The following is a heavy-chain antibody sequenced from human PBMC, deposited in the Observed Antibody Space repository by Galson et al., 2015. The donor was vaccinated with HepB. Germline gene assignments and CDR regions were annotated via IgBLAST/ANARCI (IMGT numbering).Heavy chain of an antibody. Sequence: SLRLSCAASGFTFSSYSMNWVRQAPGKGLEWVSSISSSSSYIYYADSVKGRFTISRDNAKNSLYLQMNSLRAEDTAVYYCARSPTPYSGYSSGWPFDYWGQGTLVTVSS. D-gene: IGHD6-19*01. CDR1: GFTFSSYS. CDR2: ISSSSSYI. V-gene: IGHV3-21*01. CDR3: ARSPTPYSGYSSGWPFDY. J-gene: IGHJ4*02.